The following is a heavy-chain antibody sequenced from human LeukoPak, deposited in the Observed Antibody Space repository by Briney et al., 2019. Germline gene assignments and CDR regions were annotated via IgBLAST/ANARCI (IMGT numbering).Heavy chain of an antibody. CDR3: TRDFSSGWVGDFDY. V-gene: IGHV3-30*01. CDR2: ISYDGNNQ. J-gene: IGHJ4*02. CDR1: GFTFSSYA. Sequence: GGSLRLSCAASGFTFSSYAIHWVRQAPGKGLEWVAVISYDGNNQYYADSVKGRFTISRDNSKNTVHLQMISLRPEDTAVYYCTRDFSSGWVGDFDYWGQGTLVTVSS. D-gene: IGHD6-19*01.